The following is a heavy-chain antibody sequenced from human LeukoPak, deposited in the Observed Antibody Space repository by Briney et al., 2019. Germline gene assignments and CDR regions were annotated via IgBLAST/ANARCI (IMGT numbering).Heavy chain of an antibody. J-gene: IGHJ5*02. CDR2: TYYRSTWYN. D-gene: IGHD2-2*01. Sequence: PSQTLSLTCAISEDSVSSNSVTWNWIRQSPSRGLEWLGRTYYRSTWYNDYAVSVRGRITVNPDTSKNQFSLHLNSVTPEDTAVYYCARRPTQYDCFDPWGQGILVTVSS. CDR3: ARRPTQYDCFDP. CDR1: EDSVSSNSVT. V-gene: IGHV6-1*01.